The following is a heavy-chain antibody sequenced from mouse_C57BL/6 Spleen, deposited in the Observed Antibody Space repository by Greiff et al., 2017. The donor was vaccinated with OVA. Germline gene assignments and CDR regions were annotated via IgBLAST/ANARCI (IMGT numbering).Heavy chain of an antibody. J-gene: IGHJ4*01. CDR1: GYTFTSYW. Sequence: QVQLKQPGAELVMPGASVKLSCKASGYTFTSYWMHWVKQRPGQGLEWIGEIDPSDSYTNYNQKFKGKSTLTVDKSSSTAYMQLSSLTSEDSAVYYCARNGNYGDYYAMDYWGQGTSVTVSS. CDR2: IDPSDSYT. V-gene: IGHV1-69*01. CDR3: ARNGNYGDYYAMDY. D-gene: IGHD2-1*01.